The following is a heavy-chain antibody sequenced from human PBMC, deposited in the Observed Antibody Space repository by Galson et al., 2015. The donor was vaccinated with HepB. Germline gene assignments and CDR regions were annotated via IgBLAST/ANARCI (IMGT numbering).Heavy chain of an antibody. V-gene: IGHV3-23*01. Sequence: SLRLSCAASGFTFSSYAMSWVRQAPGKGLEWVSAISGSGGSTYYADSVKGRFTISRDNSKNTLYLQMNSLRAEDTAVYYCAKAQRVGYCSSTSCYRQTGMGYYYYGMDVWGQGTTVTVSS. CDR2: ISGSGGST. CDR1: GFTFSSYA. CDR3: AKAQRVGYCSSTSCYRQTGMGYYYYGMDV. J-gene: IGHJ6*02. D-gene: IGHD2-2*01.